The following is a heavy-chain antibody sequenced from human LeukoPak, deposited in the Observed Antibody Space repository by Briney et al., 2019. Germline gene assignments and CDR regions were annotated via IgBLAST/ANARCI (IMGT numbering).Heavy chain of an antibody. CDR2: ISSSSSYI. J-gene: IGHJ3*02. Sequence: GGSLRISCAASGFTFSSYSMNWVRQAPGKGLGWVSSISSSSSYIYYADSVKGRFTISRDNAKNSLYLQMNSLRAEDTAVYYCARIGDDDAFDIWGQGTMVTVSS. CDR3: ARIGDDDAFDI. CDR1: GFTFSSYS. V-gene: IGHV3-21*01. D-gene: IGHD4-17*01.